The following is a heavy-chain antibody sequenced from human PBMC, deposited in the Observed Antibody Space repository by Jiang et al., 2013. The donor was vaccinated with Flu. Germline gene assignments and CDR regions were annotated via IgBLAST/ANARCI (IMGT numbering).Heavy chain of an antibody. V-gene: IGHV3-11*01. CDR2: IRSSGGTT. CDR1: GFTFSDYY. D-gene: IGHD1-7*01. J-gene: IGHJ6*02. CDR3: ARDGGELLVYYGMDV. Sequence: VQLVESGGGLVKPGGSLRLSCAASGFTFSDYYMSWIRQAPGKGLEWVSYIRSSGGTTYYAESVKGRFSISRDNSKNSVYLQMNSLRAEDTAVYYCARDGGELLVYYGMDVVGPRDHGHRLL.